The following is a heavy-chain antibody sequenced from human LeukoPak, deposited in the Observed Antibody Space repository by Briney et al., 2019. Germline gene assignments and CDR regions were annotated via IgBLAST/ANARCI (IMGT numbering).Heavy chain of an antibody. V-gene: IGHV3-21*01. D-gene: IGHD5-18*01. Sequence: GGSLRLSCAASGFTFSSYSMNWVRQAPGKGLEWVSSISSSSSYIYYADSVKGRFTISRDNAKNSLYLQMNSLRAEDTAVYYYARGYSYGYPLYYFDYWGQGTLVTVSS. CDR2: ISSSSSYI. CDR3: ARGYSYGYPLYYFDY. CDR1: GFTFSSYS. J-gene: IGHJ4*02.